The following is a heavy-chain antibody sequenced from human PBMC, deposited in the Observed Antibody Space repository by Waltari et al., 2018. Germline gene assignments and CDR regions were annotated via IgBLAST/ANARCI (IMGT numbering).Heavy chain of an antibody. V-gene: IGHV4-59*01. Sequence: QVQLQESGPGLVKPSETLSLTCTVSGVPISSLYWSWIRQPPGKGLEWIGYIYSSGSTYYNPSLQSRVTISVDTSKSHVSLTLTSVTAADTAVYYCARVRYSGNYYYFDSWGRGTLVTVSS. J-gene: IGHJ4*02. CDR2: IYSSGST. CDR1: GVPISSLY. D-gene: IGHD1-26*01. CDR3: ARVRYSGNYYYFDS.